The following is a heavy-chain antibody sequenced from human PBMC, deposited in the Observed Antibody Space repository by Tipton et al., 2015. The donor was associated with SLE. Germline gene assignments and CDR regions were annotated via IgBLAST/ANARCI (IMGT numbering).Heavy chain of an antibody. CDR1: GFTFSSYG. CDR2: IWYDGTNE. J-gene: IGHJ3*02. V-gene: IGHV3-33*01. Sequence: SGFTFSSYGMHWVRQAPGKGLEWMAAIWYDGTNEYYADSVKGRFTISRDNSKNTLYLQMNSLRAEDTAVYYCASQMTIRDAFDIWGQGTMVTVSS. D-gene: IGHD5-24*01. CDR3: ASQMTIRDAFDI.